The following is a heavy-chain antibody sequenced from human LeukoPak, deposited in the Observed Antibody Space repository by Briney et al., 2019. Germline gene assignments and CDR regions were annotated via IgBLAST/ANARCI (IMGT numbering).Heavy chain of an antibody. J-gene: IGHJ4*02. CDR2: IYPGDSDT. CDR3: NIVDTAIAFDY. D-gene: IGHD5-18*01. Sequence: HGESLKISCKGSGYSFTSYWIGWVRQMPGKGLEWMGIIYPGDSDTRYSPSFQGQVTISADKSISTAYLQWSSLKASDTAMYYCNIVDTAIAFDYWAREPWSPSPQ. V-gene: IGHV5-51*01. CDR1: GYSFTSYW.